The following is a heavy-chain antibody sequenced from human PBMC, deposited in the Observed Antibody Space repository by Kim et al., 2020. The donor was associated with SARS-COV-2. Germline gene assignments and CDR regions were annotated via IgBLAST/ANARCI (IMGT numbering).Heavy chain of an antibody. CDR3: AKDRFYDFWSGYYFDY. CDR1: GYTFTNYA. J-gene: IGHJ4*02. CDR2: INAGTGNT. Sequence: ASVKVSCKASGYTFTNYAMHWVRQAPGQRLEWMGWINAGTGNTKYSQKFQGSVTITRDTSASTAYMELSSLRSEDTAVYYCAKDRFYDFWSGYYFDYWGQGTLVPVSS. V-gene: IGHV1-3*01. D-gene: IGHD3-3*01.